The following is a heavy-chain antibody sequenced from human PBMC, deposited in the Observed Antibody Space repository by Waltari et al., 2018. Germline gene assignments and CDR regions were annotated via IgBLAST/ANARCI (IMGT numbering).Heavy chain of an antibody. CDR3: ARGSALGGSGSYYGAFDI. Sequence: VQLLESGGGLVQPGGSLRLSCAASGFTFSSYAMSWIRQPPGKGLGWIGEINQSGSTNYNPSLKSRVTISVDTSKNQFSLKLSSVTAADTAVYYCARGSALGGSGSYYGAFDIWGQGTMVTVSS. D-gene: IGHD3-10*01. CDR1: GFTFSSYA. CDR2: INQSGST. J-gene: IGHJ3*02. V-gene: IGHV4-34*01.